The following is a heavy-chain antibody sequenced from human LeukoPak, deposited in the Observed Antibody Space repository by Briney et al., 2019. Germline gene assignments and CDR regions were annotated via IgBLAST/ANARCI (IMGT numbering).Heavy chain of an antibody. CDR2: MYYSGTT. D-gene: IGHD3-3*01. J-gene: IGHJ3*01. Sequence: SETLSLTCTVSGGSISSSSYYWGWIRQPPGKGLEWIGYMYYSGTTSYNPSLKSRVTMSVDTPKNQFSLKLSSVTAADTAMYYCARAGDAFYDPPGLWGQGTMVTVSS. V-gene: IGHV4-61*05. CDR1: GGSISSSSYY. CDR3: ARAGDAFYDPPGL.